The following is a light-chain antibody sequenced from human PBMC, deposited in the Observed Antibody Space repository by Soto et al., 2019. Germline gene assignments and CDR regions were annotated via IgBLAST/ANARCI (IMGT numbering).Light chain of an antibody. Sequence: EIVMTQSPATLSVSPGETATLSCRASQSVSTSLAWYQQKPGQAPRLLISGASTRATGVPARFSGSGSETESTLTISSLQSEDFAVYYCQQYNNWWTFGQGPKVEIK. J-gene: IGKJ1*01. CDR2: GAS. V-gene: IGKV3-15*01. CDR3: QQYNNWWT. CDR1: QSVSTS.